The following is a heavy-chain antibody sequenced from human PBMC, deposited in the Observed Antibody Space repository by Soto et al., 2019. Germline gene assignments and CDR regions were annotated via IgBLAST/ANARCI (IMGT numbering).Heavy chain of an antibody. J-gene: IGHJ4*02. D-gene: IGHD4-17*01. V-gene: IGHV3-23*01. Sequence: EVQLLDSGGGLVQPGGSLRLSCAASGFTFSTYAMSWVRQAPGKGLEWVSTITGSGSSTYYADSVKGRFTISRDNXKNTLSLQMNGLRAEDTAVYYCAKDLYGDYGGVDYWGQGTLVTVSS. CDR2: ITGSGSST. CDR3: AKDLYGDYGGVDY. CDR1: GFTFSTYA.